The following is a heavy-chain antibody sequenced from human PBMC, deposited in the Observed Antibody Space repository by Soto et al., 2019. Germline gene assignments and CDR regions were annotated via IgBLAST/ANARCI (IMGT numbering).Heavy chain of an antibody. Sequence: QVQLVQSGAEVKKPGASVKVSCKVSGYTLTELSMHWVRQAPGKGLEWMGGFDPEDGETIYAQKFQGRVTMTEDTSKDPAYTEVSGLRRADTAVYYGATGGSGGSPEAGGYYYGMDVWGQGTTVTVSS. J-gene: IGHJ6*01. CDR2: FDPEDGET. CDR1: GYTLTELS. CDR3: ATGGSGGSPEAGGYYYGMDV. V-gene: IGHV1-24*01. D-gene: IGHD3-10*01.